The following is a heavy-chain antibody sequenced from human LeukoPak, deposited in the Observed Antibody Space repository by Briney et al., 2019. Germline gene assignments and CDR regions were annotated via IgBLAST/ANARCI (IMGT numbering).Heavy chain of an antibody. D-gene: IGHD3-10*01. V-gene: IGHV3-23*01. CDR3: AKGNSLVRTTCYDY. CDR2: ISTGSERT. Sequence: GGSLRLSWVASGFIFSNFGMTWVRQAPGEGLEWLSTISTGSERTYYADSVKGRFTISRDNSRNTLYLQISSLRAGDTAIYYCAKGNSLVRTTCYDYWGRGTLVTVSS. J-gene: IGHJ4*02. CDR1: GFIFSNFG.